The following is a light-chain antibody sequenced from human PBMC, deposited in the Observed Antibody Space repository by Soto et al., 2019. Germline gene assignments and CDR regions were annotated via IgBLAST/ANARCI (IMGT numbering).Light chain of an antibody. J-gene: IGKJ4*01. V-gene: IGKV3-20*01. Sequence: EIVLTQSPGTLSLSPGERATLSCRASQSVGRNYLAWYQQKPGQAPRLLIHGASSRAIGIPDRFSGSASGTDFTLTISRLEPEDFAVYYCQRYASSPLSCGGGTEVEIK. CDR2: GAS. CDR3: QRYASSPLS. CDR1: QSVGRNY.